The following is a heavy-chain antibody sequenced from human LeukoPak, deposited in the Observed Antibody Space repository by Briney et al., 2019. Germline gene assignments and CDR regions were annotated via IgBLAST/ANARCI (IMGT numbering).Heavy chain of an antibody. V-gene: IGHV3-23*01. Sequence: PSETLSLTCTVSGGSTSSSSYYWGWIRQPPGKGLEWVSAISGSGGSTYYADSVKGRFTISRDNSKNTLCLQMNSLRAEDTAVYYCAKDRATMVRGVIDSTDYWGQGTLVTVSS. D-gene: IGHD3-10*01. CDR3: AKDRATMVRGVIDSTDY. CDR1: GGSTSSSSYY. CDR2: ISGSGGST. J-gene: IGHJ4*02.